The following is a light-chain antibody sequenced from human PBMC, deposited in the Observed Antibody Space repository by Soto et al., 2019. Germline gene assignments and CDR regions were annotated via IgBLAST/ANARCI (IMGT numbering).Light chain of an antibody. J-gene: IGKJ1*01. CDR2: GAS. CDR1: QSVSSN. Sequence: EIVMTQSPATLSVSPGERDTLSCRASQSVSSNLAWYQQKPGQAPRLLIYGASTRATGIPARFSGSGSGTEFTLTISSLQSEDFAVYYCQQYNNWPTWTIGQGTKVDIK. V-gene: IGKV3-15*01. CDR3: QQYNNWPTWT.